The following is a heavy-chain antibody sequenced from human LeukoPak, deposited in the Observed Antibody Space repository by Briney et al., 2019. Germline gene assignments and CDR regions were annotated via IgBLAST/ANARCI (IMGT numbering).Heavy chain of an antibody. J-gene: IGHJ6*02. CDR2: IYYSGST. V-gene: IGHV4-31*03. D-gene: IGHD3-9*01. Sequence: SQTLSLTCTVSGGSISSGGYYWSWIRQHPGKGLEWIGYIYYSGSTYYNPSLKSRVTISVDTSKNQFSLKLSSVTAADTAVYYCAVVEPITIYGWYVWGQGTTVTVSS. CDR1: GGSISSGGYY. CDR3: AVVEPITIYGWYV.